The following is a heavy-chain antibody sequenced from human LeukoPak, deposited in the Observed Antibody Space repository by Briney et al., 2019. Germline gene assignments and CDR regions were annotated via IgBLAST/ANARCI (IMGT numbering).Heavy chain of an antibody. J-gene: IGHJ4*02. CDR2: ISSSGSTI. D-gene: IGHD2-2*02. CDR1: GFTFSDYY. CDR3: ARDLGQYCSSTSCYRGDY. V-gene: IGHV3-11*01. Sequence: GGSLRLSCAASGFTFSDYYMSWIRQAPGKGLEWVSYISSSGSTIYYADSVEGRFTISRDNAKNSLYLQMNSLRAEDTAVYYCARDLGQYCSSTSCYRGDYWGQGTLVTVSS.